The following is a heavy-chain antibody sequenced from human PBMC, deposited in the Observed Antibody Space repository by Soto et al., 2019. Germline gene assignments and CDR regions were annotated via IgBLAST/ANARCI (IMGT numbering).Heavy chain of an antibody. CDR1: GYSFITYG. Sequence: QVQLVQSGAEVKKPGASVKVSCKASGYSFITYGISWVRQAPGQGLEWMGWISTYNGNTNYAQKLKGRITMTTETSTTTGYMELRSLRSDDTAVYYCARDRPTSSIRARDYYYAMDVWGQGTTVTVSS. V-gene: IGHV1-18*01. CDR3: ARDRPTSSIRARDYYYAMDV. D-gene: IGHD6-6*01. CDR2: ISTYNGNT. J-gene: IGHJ6*02.